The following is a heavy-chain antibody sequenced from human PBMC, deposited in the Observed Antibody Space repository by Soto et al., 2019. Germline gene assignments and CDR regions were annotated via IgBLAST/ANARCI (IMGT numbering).Heavy chain of an antibody. D-gene: IGHD6-13*01. V-gene: IGHV3-30*18. CDR3: AKNLDSSSSRYDGLFMAFDY. CDR2: ISYDGSNQ. Sequence: LRLSCTASGFALNNYGMHWVRQAPGKGLEWVAVISYDGSNQHYADSVKGRFTISRDNSMGALFLQMNSLRPEDTAVYFCAKNLDSSSSRYDGLFMAFDYWGQGTPVTVSS. J-gene: IGHJ4*02. CDR1: GFALNNYG.